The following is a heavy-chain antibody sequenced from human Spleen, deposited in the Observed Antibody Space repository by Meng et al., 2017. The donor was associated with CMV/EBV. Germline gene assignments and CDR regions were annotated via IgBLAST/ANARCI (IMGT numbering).Heavy chain of an antibody. CDR1: ISLLSSY. CDR3: ARHVWVTIFGVAQDLDF. J-gene: IGHJ4*02. Sequence: ISLLSSYWGWIRQPPGKGLEWIGRVSYGRNTPYNPSLKSRVTMSVDTSNNQFSLQLTSVTAADTAVYFCARHVWVTIFGVAQDLDFWGQGALVTVSS. D-gene: IGHD3-3*01. CDR2: VSYGRNT. V-gene: IGHV4-39*01.